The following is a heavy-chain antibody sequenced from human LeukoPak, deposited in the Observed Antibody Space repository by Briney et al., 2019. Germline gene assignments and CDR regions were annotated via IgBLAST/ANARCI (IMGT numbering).Heavy chain of an antibody. V-gene: IGHV3-23*01. CDR2: ISGSGGST. Sequence: GGSLRLSCAASGFIFSSYAMSWVRQAPGKGLEWVSAISGSGGSTYYADSVKGRFTISRDNSKNTLYLQMNSLRAEDTAVYYCAKDSPFEYSSTLFDYWGQGTLVTVSS. CDR1: GFIFSSYA. CDR3: AKDSPFEYSSTLFDY. D-gene: IGHD6-6*01. J-gene: IGHJ4*02.